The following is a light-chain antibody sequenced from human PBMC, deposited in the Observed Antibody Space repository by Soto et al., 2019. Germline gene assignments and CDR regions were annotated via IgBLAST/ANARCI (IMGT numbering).Light chain of an antibody. Sequence: DVVMTQSPLSLPVTLGQPASISCRSSQSLVYSDGNAYLNWFHQRPGQSPRRLIYKVSYRDSGVPERFSGSGSGTDFTRKISRVEAEDVGVYYCMQGTHWPPYTFGQGTKLEIK. CDR2: KVS. J-gene: IGKJ2*01. CDR1: QSLVYSDGNAY. CDR3: MQGTHWPPYT. V-gene: IGKV2-30*01.